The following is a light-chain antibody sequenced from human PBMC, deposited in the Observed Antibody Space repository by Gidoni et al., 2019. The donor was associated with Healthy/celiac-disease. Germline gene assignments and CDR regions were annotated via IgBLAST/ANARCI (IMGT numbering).Light chain of an antibody. CDR1: QRVSSY. CDR2: EAS. J-gene: IGKJ4*01. Sequence: EVVLTQSPATLSLSPGERATLSCRASQRVSSYLAWYQQKPGQAPRLLIYEASNRATGIPARFSGSGSGTDFTLTISSLEPEDLAVYYCQQRSNWPLTFXGXTKVEIK. CDR3: QQRSNWPLT. V-gene: IGKV3-11*01.